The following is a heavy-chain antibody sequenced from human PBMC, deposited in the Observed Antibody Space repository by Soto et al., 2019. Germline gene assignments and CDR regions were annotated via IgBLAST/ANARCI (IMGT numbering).Heavy chain of an antibody. CDR1: GFTFSNYG. V-gene: IGHV3-30*18. CDR3: SNGRGSVGSDTVTAEFDC. J-gene: IGHJ4*02. D-gene: IGHD2-21*02. Sequence: GGSLRLSCAASGFTFSNYGMHWVRQAPGKGLEWVAGISHDESNKYHADSVKGRFTISRDNSKDTLYLQMNSLRTEDTAVYYCSNGRGSVGSDTVTAEFDCWGQGILVTVSS. CDR2: ISHDESNK.